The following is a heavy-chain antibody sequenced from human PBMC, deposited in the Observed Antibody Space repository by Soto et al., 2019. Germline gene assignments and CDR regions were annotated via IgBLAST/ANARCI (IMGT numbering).Heavy chain of an antibody. Sequence: QVQLVQSGAEVKKPGSSVKVSCKASGGTFSSYTISWVRQAPGQGLEWMGRIIPILGIANYAQKFQGRVTITADQSTSTDYMELISRRPEDTAVYYCAREPREYQLQGEAYFDYWGQGTLVTVSS. CDR2: IIPILGIA. D-gene: IGHD2-2*01. CDR3: AREPREYQLQGEAYFDY. V-gene: IGHV1-69*08. J-gene: IGHJ4*02. CDR1: GGTFSSYT.